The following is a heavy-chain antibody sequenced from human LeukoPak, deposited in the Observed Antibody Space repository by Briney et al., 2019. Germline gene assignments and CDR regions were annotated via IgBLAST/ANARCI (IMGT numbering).Heavy chain of an antibody. Sequence: TLSLTCTVSGGSISSGSYYWSWIRQPAGKGLEWIGRIYTSGSTNYNPSLKSRVTISVDTSKNQFSLKLSSVTAADTAVYYCARDAGSSWYPFDYWGQGTLSPSPQ. CDR1: GGSISSGSYY. J-gene: IGHJ4*02. CDR3: ARDAGSSWYPFDY. V-gene: IGHV4-61*02. D-gene: IGHD6-13*01. CDR2: IYTSGST.